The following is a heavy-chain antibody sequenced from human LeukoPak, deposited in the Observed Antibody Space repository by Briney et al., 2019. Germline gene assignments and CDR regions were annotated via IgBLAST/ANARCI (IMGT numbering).Heavy chain of an antibody. V-gene: IGHV3-23*01. J-gene: IGHJ4*02. CDR1: GFTFSDYA. Sequence: GGSLRLSCATPGFTFSDYAMNWVRQAPGKGLEWVSAISNGGANTYYADSVKGRFTISRDNSKNTLYLRMNSLRAEDTAVYYCAKPPNCGGDCYWFFDYWGQGTLVTVSS. CDR3: AKPPNCGGDCYWFFDY. CDR2: ISNGGANT. D-gene: IGHD2-21*02.